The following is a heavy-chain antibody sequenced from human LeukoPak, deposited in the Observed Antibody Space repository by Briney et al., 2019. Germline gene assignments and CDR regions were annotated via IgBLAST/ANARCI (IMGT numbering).Heavy chain of an antibody. J-gene: IGHJ2*01. CDR1: GFTFSSYA. CDR3: AKGGGPEMATIDWYFGL. V-gene: IGHV3-23*01. CDR2: ISGSGGST. Sequence: GGSLRLSCAASGFTFSSYAMSWVRQAPGKGLEWVSAISGSGGSTYYADSVKGRFTISGDNSKNTLYLQMNSLRAEDTAVYYCAKGGGPEMATIDWYFGLWGRGTLVTVSS. D-gene: IGHD5-24*01.